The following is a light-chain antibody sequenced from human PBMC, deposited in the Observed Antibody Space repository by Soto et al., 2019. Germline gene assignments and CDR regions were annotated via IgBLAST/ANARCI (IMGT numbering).Light chain of an antibody. CDR1: TGAVTSGHY. CDR3: LLSYSVARGV. V-gene: IGLV7-46*01. CDR2: DTS. J-gene: IGLJ2*01. Sequence: QAVVTQEPSLTVSPGGTVTLTCGSSTGAVTSGHYPYWFQQKPGQAPRTLIYDTSNKHSWTPARFSGSLLGGKAALTLSGAQPEDEAEYYCLLSYSVARGVFGGGTQLTVL.